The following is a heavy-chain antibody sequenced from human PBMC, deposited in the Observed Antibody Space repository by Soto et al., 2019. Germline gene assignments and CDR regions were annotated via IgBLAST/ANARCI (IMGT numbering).Heavy chain of an antibody. D-gene: IGHD3-9*01. CDR3: ARLEGLATISYYFDF. V-gene: IGHV4-39*01. CDR2: IYYRGNT. J-gene: IGHJ4*02. Sequence: QLQLQESGPGLVKPSETLSLTCSVSGDSINSDKYYWGWIRQPPGKGLEWIGSIYYRGNTYYNPSLPTRVTLSLDKSKSQFSLKLTSVTAADSAVYFCARLEGLATISYYFDFWGQGALVTVSS. CDR1: GDSINSDKYY.